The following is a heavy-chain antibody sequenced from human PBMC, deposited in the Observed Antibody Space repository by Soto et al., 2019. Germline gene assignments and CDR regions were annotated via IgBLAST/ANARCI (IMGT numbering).Heavy chain of an antibody. J-gene: IGHJ6*02. CDR3: ARRYSSSSRTMDI. Sequence: TGGSLRLSCAASGFTFSNYYMNWVRQAPGKGLEWVSYISSSSSSIYYADSVQGRFSISRDNAKSSLYLQMNSLRDEDTAVYYCARRYSSSSRTMDIWGQGTTVTVSS. CDR1: GFTFSNYY. D-gene: IGHD6-13*01. CDR2: ISSSSSSI. V-gene: IGHV3-48*02.